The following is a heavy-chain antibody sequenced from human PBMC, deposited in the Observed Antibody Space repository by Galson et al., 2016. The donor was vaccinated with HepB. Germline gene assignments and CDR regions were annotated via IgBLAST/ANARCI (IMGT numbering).Heavy chain of an antibody. Sequence: SLRLSCAASGFTFSWYGMHWVRQAPGKGLEWLAVISDNGRNKHYGDSVKGRFTISRDNSDNTLFLEMNGLGVEDTAVYCCVKDTTFTAGIPYMGVWGNGTRVTVS. CDR1: GFTFSWYG. D-gene: IGHD6-13*01. J-gene: IGHJ6*03. CDR3: VKDTTFTAGIPYMGV. V-gene: IGHV3-30*18. CDR2: ISDNGRNK.